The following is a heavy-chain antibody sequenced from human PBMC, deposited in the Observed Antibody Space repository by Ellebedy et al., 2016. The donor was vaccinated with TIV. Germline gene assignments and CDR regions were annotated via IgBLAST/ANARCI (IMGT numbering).Heavy chain of an antibody. J-gene: IGHJ5*01. V-gene: IGHV3-23*01. D-gene: IGHD3/OR15-3a*01. Sequence: GESLKISCAASGFTFSIYAMSWVRQAPGKGLAWVSLISGSGDRTYYADSVKGRFTISRDNSKDTLYVQMNSLRAEDTAVYYCAREDWGAYDPWGQGTLVTVSS. CDR3: AREDWGAYDP. CDR2: ISGSGDRT. CDR1: GFTFSIYA.